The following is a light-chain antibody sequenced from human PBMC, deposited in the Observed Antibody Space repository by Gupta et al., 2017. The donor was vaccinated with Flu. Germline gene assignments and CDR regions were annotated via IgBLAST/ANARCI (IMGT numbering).Light chain of an antibody. Sequence: EIVLTQSPATLSLSPGERATLSCRASQSVSSYLAWYQQKPRQAPRLLIYDASNRATGIPARFSGSGSGTDFTLTISSLEPEDFAVYYCQQRSNWLTFGGGTKVEIK. CDR3: QQRSNWLT. J-gene: IGKJ4*01. CDR2: DAS. V-gene: IGKV3-11*01. CDR1: QSVSSY.